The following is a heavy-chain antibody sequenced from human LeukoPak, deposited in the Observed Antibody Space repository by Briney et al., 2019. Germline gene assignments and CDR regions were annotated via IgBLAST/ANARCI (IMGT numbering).Heavy chain of an antibody. CDR2: INPNRGGT. CDR3: ARREATSLGTFDY. J-gene: IGHJ4*02. CDR1: GYTFTGYY. D-gene: IGHD3-16*01. V-gene: IGHV1-2*02. Sequence: GASVKVSCKASGYTFTGYYIHWVRQAPGQGLEWMGWINPNRGGTNYAQKFQGRVTMTRDTSISTAYMELSRLRSDDTAVYYCARREATSLGTFDYWGQGTLVTVSS.